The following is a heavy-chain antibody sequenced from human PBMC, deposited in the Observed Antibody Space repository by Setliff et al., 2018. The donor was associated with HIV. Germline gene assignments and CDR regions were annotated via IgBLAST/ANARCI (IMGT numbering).Heavy chain of an antibody. D-gene: IGHD5-12*01. J-gene: IGHJ4*02. Sequence: PSETLSLTCTVSRGSISTYYWNWIRQSPGKGLEWVGYIYMTGRTTYNPSLKRRVTMSVDTSKNQISLRLTSVTVADAAVYYCARKYSGPGLPLNSWGQGTLVTVSS. V-gene: IGHV4-4*09. CDR3: ARKYSGPGLPLNS. CDR1: RGSISTYY. CDR2: IYMTGRT.